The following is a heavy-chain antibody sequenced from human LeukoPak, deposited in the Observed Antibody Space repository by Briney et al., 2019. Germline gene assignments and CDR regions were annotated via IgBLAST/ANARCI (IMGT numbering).Heavy chain of an antibody. CDR2: VDPEDGET. J-gene: IGHJ4*02. Sequence: ASVKISCKVSGYTFTDYYMHWVQQAPGKGLEWMGHVDPEDGETIYAEKFQGRVTITADTSTDTAYMELSSLRSEDTAVYYCAKGSILTGYYMGYWGQGTLVTVSS. CDR3: AKGSILTGYYMGY. V-gene: IGHV1-69-2*01. CDR1: GYTFTDYY. D-gene: IGHD3-9*01.